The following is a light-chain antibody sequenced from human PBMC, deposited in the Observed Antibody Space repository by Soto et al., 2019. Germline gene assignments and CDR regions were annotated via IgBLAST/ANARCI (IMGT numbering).Light chain of an antibody. V-gene: IGKV3-11*02. CDR2: DAS. J-gene: IGKJ5*01. CDR3: QPRCNWHH. Sequence: EIVLTHSPATPSLYPGERATLSCMASQSVSSYLAWYQQKPGQSPRLLIYDASNRATGIPARFSGSGSGRDCSLTFSSLQPEDFAVYYCQPRCNWHHFCQGTRWRL. CDR1: QSVSSY.